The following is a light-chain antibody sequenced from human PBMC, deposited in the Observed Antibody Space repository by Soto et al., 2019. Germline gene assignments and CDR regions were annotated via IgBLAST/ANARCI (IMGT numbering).Light chain of an antibody. V-gene: IGKV1-39*01. CDR2: AAS. J-gene: IGKJ1*01. CDR1: QGISSY. CDR3: QQTYSTPWT. Sequence: QLIQSPSFLSASVGDRVPITCRASQGISSYLAWYQQKPGKAPKLLIYAASTLQSGVPSRFSGSGSGTDFALTINSLQPEDFATIYCQQTYSTPWTFGQGTKVDIK.